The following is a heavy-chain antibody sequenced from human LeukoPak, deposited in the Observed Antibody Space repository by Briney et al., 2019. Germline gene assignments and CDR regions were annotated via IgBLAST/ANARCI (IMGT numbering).Heavy chain of an antibody. D-gene: IGHD7-27*01. CDR2: TSSSSTTI. V-gene: IGHV3-48*01. J-gene: IGHJ4*02. CDR3: ARSRQDDLTGDCDY. Sequence: GGSLRLSCAASGFTFSSYSMNWVRQAPGTGLERVSYTSSSSTTIYYADSVKGRFTISRDNAKNSLYLQMNSLRAEDTAVYYCARSRQDDLTGDCDYWGQGTLVTVSS. CDR1: GFTFSSYS.